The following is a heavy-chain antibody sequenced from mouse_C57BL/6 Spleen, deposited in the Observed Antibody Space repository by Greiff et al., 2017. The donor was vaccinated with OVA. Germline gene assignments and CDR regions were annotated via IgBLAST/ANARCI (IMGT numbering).Heavy chain of an antibody. CDR1: GFTFSSYA. D-gene: IGHD4-1*01. J-gene: IGHJ4*01. V-gene: IGHV5-9-1*02. CDR3: TRDDWDEGAMDY. Sequence: EVQLVQSGAGLVKPGGSLKLSCAASGFTFSSYAMSWVRQTPGKRLAWVAYISSGGDYIYYADTVKGRFTISRDNARNTLYLQMSSLKSEDTAMYYCTRDDWDEGAMDYWGQGTSVTVSA. CDR2: ISSGGDYI.